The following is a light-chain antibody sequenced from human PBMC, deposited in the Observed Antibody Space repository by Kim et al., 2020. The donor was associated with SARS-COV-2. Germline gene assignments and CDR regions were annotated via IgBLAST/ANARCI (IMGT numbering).Light chain of an antibody. Sequence: QSALTQPPSASGSPGQSVTITCTGTNSDIGGYKYVSWYQQHPGKAPRLMIFEVNKRPSGVPDRFSGSKSGNTASLTVSGLQAEDEADYYCSSFAGRNTFGVFGGATHLTVL. V-gene: IGLV2-8*01. CDR3: SSFAGRNTFGV. CDR1: NSDIGGYKY. J-gene: IGLJ3*02. CDR2: EVN.